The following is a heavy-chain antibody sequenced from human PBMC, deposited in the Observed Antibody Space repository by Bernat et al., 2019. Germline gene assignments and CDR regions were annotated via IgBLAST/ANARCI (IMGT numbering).Heavy chain of an antibody. J-gene: IGHJ1*01. D-gene: IGHD3-22*01. CDR3: AKEHDSSSYYYDSSGYGYFQH. CDR1: GFTFSSYA. Sequence: EVQLVESGGGLVQPGGSLRLSCAASGFTFSSYAMSWVRQAPGKGLEWVSAISGSGGSTYYADSVKGRFTISRDNSKNTLYLQMNSLRAEDTAVYYCAKEHDSSSYYYDSSGYGYFQHWGQGTLVTVSS. V-gene: IGHV3-23*04. CDR2: ISGSGGST.